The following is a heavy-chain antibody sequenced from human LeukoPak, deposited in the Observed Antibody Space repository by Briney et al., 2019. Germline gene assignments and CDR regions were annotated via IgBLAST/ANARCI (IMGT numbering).Heavy chain of an antibody. V-gene: IGHV5-51*01. D-gene: IGHD2-15*01. J-gene: IGHJ4*02. CDR2: IYPGDSDT. Sequence: GESLEIPWKGSGSTFTRYWIGWGRQLPGKGLEWMGIIYPGDSDTRYRPSFQGQVTISADKSISTAYLQWSSLKASDTAMYYCARGVLAAPYYFDYWGQGTLVTVSS. CDR3: ARGVLAAPYYFDY. CDR1: GSTFTRYW.